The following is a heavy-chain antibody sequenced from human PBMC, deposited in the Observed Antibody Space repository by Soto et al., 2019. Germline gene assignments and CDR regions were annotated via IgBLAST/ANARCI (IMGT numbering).Heavy chain of an antibody. D-gene: IGHD3-3*01. J-gene: IGHJ4*02. CDR2: IIPMFGTP. CDR1: GDTFTSYP. V-gene: IGHV1-69*06. CDR3: ARNGVAGMDY. Sequence: QVQLVQSGAEVKKPGSSVKVSCKASGDTFTSYPFSWVRQAPGQGLEWMGGIIPMFGTPNNAQKFQGRLTITADKSTSTVYMELSGLKSEDTAVYFCARNGVAGMDYWGQGTLVTFSS.